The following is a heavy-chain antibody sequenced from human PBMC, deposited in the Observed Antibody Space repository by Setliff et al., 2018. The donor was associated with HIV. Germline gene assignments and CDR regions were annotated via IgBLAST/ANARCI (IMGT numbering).Heavy chain of an antibody. CDR3: AREGVGYNPFYYYGMDV. CDR2: IYYTEIT. V-gene: IGHV4-31*03. CDR1: GDSISSGGYY. Sequence: PSETLSLTCTVSGDSISSGGYYWGWIRQHPGKGLEWIGHIYYTEITYYNPSLRSRLTISLDTSKNQFSLKLSSVTAADTAVYFCAREGVGYNPFYYYGMDVWGQGTTVTVSS. D-gene: IGHD5-12*01. J-gene: IGHJ6*02.